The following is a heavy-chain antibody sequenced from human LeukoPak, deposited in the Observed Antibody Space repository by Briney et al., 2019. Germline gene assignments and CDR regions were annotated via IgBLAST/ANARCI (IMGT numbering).Heavy chain of an antibody. V-gene: IGHV1-8*03. D-gene: IGHD6-19*01. J-gene: IGHJ6*03. Sequence: ASVKVSCKASGYTFTSYDINWVRQATGQGLEWMGWMNPNSGITGYAQKFQGRVTITRNTSISTAYMELSSLRSEDTAVYYCARGLSSGWHYYYMDVWGKGTTVTVSS. CDR3: ARGLSSGWHYYYMDV. CDR2: MNPNSGIT. CDR1: GYTFTSYD.